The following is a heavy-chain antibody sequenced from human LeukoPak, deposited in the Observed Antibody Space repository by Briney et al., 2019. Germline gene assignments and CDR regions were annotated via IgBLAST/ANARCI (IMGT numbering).Heavy chain of an antibody. D-gene: IGHD3-10*01. V-gene: IGHV4-61*01. CDR1: GGSVSSGSYY. Sequence: SETLSLTCTVSGGSVSSGSYYWSWIRQPPGTGLEWIGYIYYSGNTNYNPSLKSRVTISVDTSKNQFSLKLSSVTAADTAVYYCAREGLATMIRGVIPYWGQGTLVTVSS. CDR2: IYYSGNT. CDR3: AREGLATMIRGVIPY. J-gene: IGHJ4*02.